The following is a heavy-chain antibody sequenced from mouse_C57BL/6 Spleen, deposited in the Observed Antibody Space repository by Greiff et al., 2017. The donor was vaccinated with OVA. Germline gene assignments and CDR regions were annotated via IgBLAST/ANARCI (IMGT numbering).Heavy chain of an antibody. CDR2: ISSGSSTI. V-gene: IGHV5-17*01. Sequence: EVKVEESGGGLVKPGGSLKLSCAASGFTFSDYGMPRVRQAPEKGLEWVAYISSGSSTIYYADTVNCRFPISRHNAKNTLFLQMTSLRSEDTAMYYCARMVTTYLDVWGTGKKVNVSS. D-gene: IGHD2-3*01. CDR1: GFTFSDYG. CDR3: ARMVTTYLDV. J-gene: IGHJ1*03.